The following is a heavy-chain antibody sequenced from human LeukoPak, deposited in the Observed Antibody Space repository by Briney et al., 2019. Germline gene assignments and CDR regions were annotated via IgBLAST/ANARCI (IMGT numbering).Heavy chain of an antibody. D-gene: IGHD1-26*01. V-gene: IGHV3-23*01. CDR2: ISGSGGST. Sequence: PGGSLRLSCAASGFTFSSYAMSWVRQAPGKGLEWVSAISGSGGSTYYADSVKGRFTISRDNSKNTLYLQMNSLRAEDTAVYYCASLERSYLEGRFDYWGQGTLVTVSS. J-gene: IGHJ4*02. CDR1: GFTFSSYA. CDR3: ASLERSYLEGRFDY.